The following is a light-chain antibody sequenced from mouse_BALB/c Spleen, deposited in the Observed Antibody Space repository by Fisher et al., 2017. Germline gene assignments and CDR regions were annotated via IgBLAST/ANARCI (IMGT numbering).Light chain of an antibody. V-gene: IGKV4-55*01. Sequence: IVMTQSPAIMSASPGEKVTLTCSASSSVSYMYWYQQKPGSSPRLLIYDTSKLASGVPARFSGSGSGTSYSLTIGTMEAEDVATYYCQQGSSIPRMLTFGAGTKLELK. J-gene: IGKJ5*01. CDR2: DTS. CDR3: QQGSSIPRMLT. CDR1: SSVSY.